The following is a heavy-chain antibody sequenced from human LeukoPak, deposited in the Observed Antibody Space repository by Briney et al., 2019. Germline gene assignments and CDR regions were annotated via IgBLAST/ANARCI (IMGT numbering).Heavy chain of an antibody. J-gene: IGHJ4*02. CDR3: ARLPGYCSSTSCYPDY. V-gene: IGHV4-30-4*01. D-gene: IGHD2-2*01. CDR2: IYYSGST. CDR1: GGSISSGDYY. Sequence: SQTLSLTCTVSGGSISSGDYYWSWIRQPPGKGLEWIGYIYYSGSTYYNPSLKSRVTISVDTSKNQFSLKLSSVTAADTAVYYCARLPGYCSSTSCYPDYWGQRTLVTVSS.